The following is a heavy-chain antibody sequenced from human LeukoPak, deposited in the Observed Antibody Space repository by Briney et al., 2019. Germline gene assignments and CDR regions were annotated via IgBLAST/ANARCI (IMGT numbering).Heavy chain of an antibody. Sequence: GGSLRLSCAASGFTFSSYSMNWVRQAPGKGLGWVSYISSSSTIYYADSVKGRFTISRDNAKNSLYLQMNSLRAEDTAVYYCASKTLIVATSDAFDIWGQGTMVTVSS. CDR1: GFTFSSYS. J-gene: IGHJ3*02. CDR3: ASKTLIVATSDAFDI. V-gene: IGHV3-48*01. D-gene: IGHD2-15*01. CDR2: ISSSSTI.